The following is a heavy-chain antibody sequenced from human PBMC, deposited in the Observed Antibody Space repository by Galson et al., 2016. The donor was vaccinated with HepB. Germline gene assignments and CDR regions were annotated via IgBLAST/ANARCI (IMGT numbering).Heavy chain of an antibody. CDR3: ATITFAHGFDI. CDR2: IYHLGNT. D-gene: IGHD3-10*01. V-gene: IGHV4-59*12. CDR1: GASIRRYY. Sequence: LSLTCPVSGASIRRYYWSWIRHSPGRGLEWIGFIYHLGNTDYNPSLESRVTISLDTSKSLFSLIVRSVTAADTAFYYCATITFAHGFDIWGQGAAVTVSS. J-gene: IGHJ3*02.